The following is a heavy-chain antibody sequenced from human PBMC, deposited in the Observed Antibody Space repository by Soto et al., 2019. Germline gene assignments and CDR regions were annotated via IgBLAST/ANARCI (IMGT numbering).Heavy chain of an antibody. CDR1: GFTFSSYA. D-gene: IGHD3-3*01. V-gene: IGHV3-23*01. J-gene: IGHJ4*02. Sequence: GGSLRLSCAASGFTFSSYAMSWVRQAPGKGLEWVSAISGSGGSTYYADSVKGRFTISRDNSKNTLYLQMNSLRAEDTAVYYCASPSYDFWSGYHEREGDDYWGQGTLVTVSS. CDR2: ISGSGGST. CDR3: ASPSYDFWSGYHEREGDDY.